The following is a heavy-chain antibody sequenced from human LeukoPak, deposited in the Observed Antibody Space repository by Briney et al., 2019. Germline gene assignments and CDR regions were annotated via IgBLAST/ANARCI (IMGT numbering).Heavy chain of an antibody. J-gene: IGHJ4*02. V-gene: IGHV3-66*01. D-gene: IGHD4-17*01. Sequence: GGSLRLSCVASGFSVSNYYMSWVRQAPGKGLEWVSVISTGGGTSYTDSVKGRFTFSRDNSKNTLFLQMNSLRAEDTGVYYCARGGITDYGDYSSFDYWGQGTLLTVSP. CDR3: ARGGITDYGDYSSFDY. CDR2: ISTGGGT. CDR1: GFSVSNYY.